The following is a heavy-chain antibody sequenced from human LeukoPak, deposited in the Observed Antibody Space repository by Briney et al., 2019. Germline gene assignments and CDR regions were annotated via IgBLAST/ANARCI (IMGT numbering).Heavy chain of an antibody. Sequence: ASVKVSCKASGGTFSSYAISWVRQAPGQGLEWMGRIIPILGIANYAQKFQGRVTITADKSTSTAYMELSSLRSEDTAVYYRARGGSWYGLDYWGQGTLVTVSS. CDR2: IIPILGIA. CDR1: GGTFSSYA. D-gene: IGHD6-13*01. V-gene: IGHV1-69*04. CDR3: ARGGSWYGLDY. J-gene: IGHJ4*02.